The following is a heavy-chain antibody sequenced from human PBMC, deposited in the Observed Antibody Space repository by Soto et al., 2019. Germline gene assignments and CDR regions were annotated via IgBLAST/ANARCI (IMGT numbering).Heavy chain of an antibody. CDR1: GGSFSGYY. D-gene: IGHD6-13*01. J-gene: IGHJ4*01. V-gene: IGHV4-34*01. CDR2: INHSGST. CDR3: ARGPLIAAAGTAPIHSDY. Sequence: QVQLQQWVAGLLKPSETLSLTCAVYGGSFSGYYWSWIRQPPGKGLEWIGEINHSGSTNYNPSLKSRVTLSVDTSKQQFSLKLSSVTAADTAVYYCARGPLIAAAGTAPIHSDYGGRGTLVTVSA.